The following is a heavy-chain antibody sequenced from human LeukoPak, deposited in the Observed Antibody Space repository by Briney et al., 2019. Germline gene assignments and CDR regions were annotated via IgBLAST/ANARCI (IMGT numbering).Heavy chain of an antibody. J-gene: IGHJ4*02. CDR1: GGTFNSYV. CDR2: IMPISGAP. Sequence: SVKVSCKASGGTFNSYVISWMRQAPGQGLEWMGGIMPISGAPPYAQKFRGRVTFTAEASTNTAYKELTSLKSDDTAVYYCARPGEAGSTNAYDYWGQGTLVTVSS. CDR3: ARPGEAGSTNAYDY. V-gene: IGHV1-69*13. D-gene: IGHD1-14*01.